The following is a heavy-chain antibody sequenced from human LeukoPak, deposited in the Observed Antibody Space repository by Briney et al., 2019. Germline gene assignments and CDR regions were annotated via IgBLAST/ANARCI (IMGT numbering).Heavy chain of an antibody. CDR2: ISGRGGRT. Sequence: GGSLRLSCAASGFPFTTYAMSWVRQAPGKGLEWVSAISGRGGRTYYADSVKGRFTISRDNSENTLYRQMNRLRADDTAIYYCAKSTWFDYFDYWGQGTLVTVSS. CDR1: GFPFTTYA. D-gene: IGHD3-9*01. V-gene: IGHV3-23*01. CDR3: AKSTWFDYFDY. J-gene: IGHJ4*02.